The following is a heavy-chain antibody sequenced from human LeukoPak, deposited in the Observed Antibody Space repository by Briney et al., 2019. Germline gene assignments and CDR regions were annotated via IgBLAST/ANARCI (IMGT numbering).Heavy chain of an antibody. D-gene: IGHD3-22*01. CDR2: IIPIFGTA. V-gene: IGHV1-69*05. Sequence: ASVKVSCKASGGTFSSYAISWVRQAPGQGLEWMGGIIPIFGTANYAQKFQGRVTITTDESTNTAYMELSSLRSEDTAVYYCARGYYDSSGYYHFDYWGQGTLVTVSS. J-gene: IGHJ4*02. CDR1: GGTFSSYA. CDR3: ARGYYDSSGYYHFDY.